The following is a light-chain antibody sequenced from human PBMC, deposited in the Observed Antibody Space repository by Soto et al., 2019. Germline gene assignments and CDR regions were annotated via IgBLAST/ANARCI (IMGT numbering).Light chain of an antibody. CDR3: QHYINWPRT. CDR2: GAS. V-gene: IGKV3-15*01. J-gene: IGKJ1*01. Sequence: EIVLTQSPGTLSVSPGERATLSCRASQSVSNNLAWYQQRPGRAPRLLIYGASTRDTGTPARFSGSGSGTEFTLTISSLQFEDFAVYFCQHYINWPRTFGQGTKLEIK. CDR1: QSVSNN.